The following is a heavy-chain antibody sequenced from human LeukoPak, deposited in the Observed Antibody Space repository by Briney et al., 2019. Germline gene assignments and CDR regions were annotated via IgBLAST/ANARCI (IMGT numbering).Heavy chain of an antibody. D-gene: IGHD2-21*01. J-gene: IGHJ4*02. CDR1: GGSISNYY. CDR3: ARGAMWSEY. CDR2: IYYSGSI. Sequence: SDTLSLTCTVSGGSISNYYWTWIRQPPGKGLEWIGYIYYSGSIKYNPSLKSRVTMSLDTSKNQFSLNLNSVTAADTAVYYCARGAMWSEYWGQRTLVTVSS. V-gene: IGHV4-59*07.